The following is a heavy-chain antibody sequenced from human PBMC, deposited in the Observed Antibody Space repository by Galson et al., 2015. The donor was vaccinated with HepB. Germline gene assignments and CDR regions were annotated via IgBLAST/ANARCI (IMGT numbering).Heavy chain of an antibody. D-gene: IGHD1-1*01. CDR2: IKQEGTEK. CDR3: ARSVETSAVRGLDF. CDR1: GFTFSSYW. Sequence: SLRLSCAASGFTFSSYWMNWVRQAPGKGLEWVAIIKQEGTEKYYVDSVKGRFTISRDNAKNSLFIQMNSLRAEDTAVYYCARSVETSAVRGLDFWGQGTLVTVSS. V-gene: IGHV3-7*01. J-gene: IGHJ4*02.